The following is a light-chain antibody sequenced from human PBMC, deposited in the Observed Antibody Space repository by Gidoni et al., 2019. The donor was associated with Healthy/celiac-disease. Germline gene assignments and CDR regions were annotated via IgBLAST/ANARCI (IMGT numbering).Light chain of an antibody. Sequence: IVLTQSPGTLSLSPGERATLSCRASQSVSSSYFAWYQQKPGQAPRLLIYGASSRAPGIPDGFSGSGSGTDFTLTISRLEPEDFAVYYCQQYGSSPRLTFGGGTKVGIK. V-gene: IGKV3-20*01. CDR3: QQYGSSPRLT. CDR1: QSVSSSY. J-gene: IGKJ4*01. CDR2: GAS.